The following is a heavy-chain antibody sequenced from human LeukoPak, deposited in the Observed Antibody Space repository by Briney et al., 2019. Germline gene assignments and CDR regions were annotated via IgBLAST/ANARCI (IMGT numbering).Heavy chain of an antibody. Sequence: ASVKVSCKASGYTFTGYYMHWVRQAPGQGLEWMGLINPNSGGTNYSQKFQGRVTITRDTSISTAYMELSRLRSDDTDVYYCARADSGSSDFDYWGKGTLVTVSS. CDR1: GYTFTGYY. CDR3: ARADSGSSDFDY. J-gene: IGHJ4*02. CDR2: INPNSGGT. D-gene: IGHD1-26*01. V-gene: IGHV1-2*02.